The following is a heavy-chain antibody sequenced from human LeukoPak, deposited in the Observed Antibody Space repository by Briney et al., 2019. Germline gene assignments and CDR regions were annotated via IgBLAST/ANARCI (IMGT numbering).Heavy chain of an antibody. CDR2: INESGST. J-gene: IGHJ3*02. D-gene: IGHD3-10*01. CDR1: GGSFSGYY. Sequence: SETLSLTCGVSGGSFSGYYWSWIRQSPGKGLEWIGEINESGSTDYNPSLMSRVTISLDTSKNQFSLKLSSVTAADTAVYYCARDRGQLWFDAFDIWGQGTMVTVSS. V-gene: IGHV4-34*01. CDR3: ARDRGQLWFDAFDI.